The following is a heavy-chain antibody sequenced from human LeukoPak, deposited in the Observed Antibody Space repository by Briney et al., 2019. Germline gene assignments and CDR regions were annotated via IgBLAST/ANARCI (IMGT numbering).Heavy chain of an antibody. CDR2: ISAYNGNT. Sequence: GASVKVSCKASGYTFTSYGISWVRQAPGQGLEWMGWISAYNGNTNYAQKLQGRVTMTTDTSTSTAYMELRSLRSDDTAVYYCARAQGEIRYFDWLARRERKRAFDPWGQGTLVTVSS. V-gene: IGHV1-18*01. D-gene: IGHD3-9*01. J-gene: IGHJ5*02. CDR3: ARAQGEIRYFDWLARRERKRAFDP. CDR1: GYTFTSYG.